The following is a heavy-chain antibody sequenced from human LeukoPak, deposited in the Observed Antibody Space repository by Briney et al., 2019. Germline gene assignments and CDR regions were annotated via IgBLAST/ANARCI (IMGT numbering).Heavy chain of an antibody. J-gene: IGHJ4*02. V-gene: IGHV3-7*01. D-gene: IGHD2-15*01. CDR3: ARARYCSSGNCYKDY. CDR2: INGDGSEK. CDR1: GFTFCTYW. Sequence: GGSLRLSCAASGFTFCTYWMSWVRQAPGKGLEGVANINGDGSEKYFAGAVKGRFTISRDNARNSLFLQMKSLRAEDTAVYYCARARYCSSGNCYKDYWGQGSLVTVSS.